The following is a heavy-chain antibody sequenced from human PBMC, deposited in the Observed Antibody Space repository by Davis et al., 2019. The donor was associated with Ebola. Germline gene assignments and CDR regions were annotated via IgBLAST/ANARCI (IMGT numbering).Heavy chain of an antibody. Sequence: GESLKISCKGSGYDFTKYWIGWVRQMPGRGLEWMGIIYPDESDIRYNPSFQGQVTISADNTISTAYLQWDSLRASDTAMYYCASAAGTEQQYYYYGMDVWGQGTTVTVSS. D-gene: IGHD6-13*01. V-gene: IGHV5-51*01. CDR3: ASAAGTEQQYYYYGMDV. CDR2: IYPDESDI. CDR1: GYDFTKYW. J-gene: IGHJ6*02.